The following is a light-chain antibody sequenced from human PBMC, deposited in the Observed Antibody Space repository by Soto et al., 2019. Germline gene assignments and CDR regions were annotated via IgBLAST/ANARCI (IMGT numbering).Light chain of an antibody. Sequence: EIVLTQSPATLSLSPGERATLSCRASQSVSTYLAWYQQRPGQAPRLLIYVASYRATDIPPRFSGSGSGTDSTLTITSLSPEEFSVYYCQQRRSRPPPITSGLRTRVDIK. CDR3: QQRRSRPPPIT. J-gene: IGKJ5*01. CDR1: QSVSTY. V-gene: IGKV3-11*01. CDR2: VAS.